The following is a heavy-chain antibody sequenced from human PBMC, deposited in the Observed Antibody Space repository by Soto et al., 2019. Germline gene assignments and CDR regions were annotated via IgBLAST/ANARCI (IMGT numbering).Heavy chain of an antibody. CDR1: GYTFSSYG. D-gene: IGHD3-3*01. V-gene: IGHV1-18*01. J-gene: IGHJ4*02. CDR2: ISAYNGNT. Sequence: ASVKVSCKASGYTFSSYGISWVRPAPGQGLGWMGWISAYNGNTNYAQKLQGRVTMTTDTSTSTAYMELRSLRSDDTAVYYCARVGINYDFWSGYPYYFDYWGQGTLVTVSS. CDR3: ARVGINYDFWSGYPYYFDY.